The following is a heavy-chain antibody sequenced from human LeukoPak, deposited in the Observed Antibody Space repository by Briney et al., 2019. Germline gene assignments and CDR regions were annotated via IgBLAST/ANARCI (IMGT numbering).Heavy chain of an antibody. CDR1: GGSISSSSYY. CDR3: ARHWTSPLRGGYYSD. D-gene: IGHD3-22*01. V-gene: IGHV4-39*01. J-gene: IGHJ4*02. CDR2: IYYSGST. Sequence: PSETLSLTCTVSGGSISSSSYYWGWIRQPPGKGLEWIGSIYYSGSTYYNPSLKSRVTISVDTSKNQFSLKLSSVTAADTAVYYCARHWTSPLRGGYYSDWGQGTLVTVSS.